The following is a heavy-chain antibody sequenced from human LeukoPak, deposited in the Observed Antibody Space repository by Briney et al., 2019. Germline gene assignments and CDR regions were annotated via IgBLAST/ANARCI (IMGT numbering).Heavy chain of an antibody. J-gene: IGHJ4*02. D-gene: IGHD1-26*01. CDR3: ARDQGVGALDY. Sequence: SETLSLTCTVSGYSISSGYYWGWIRQPPGKGLEWIGSIYHSGSTYYNPSLKSRVTISVDTSKNQFSLKLSSVTAADTAVYYCARDQGVGALDYWGQGTLVTVSS. V-gene: IGHV4-38-2*02. CDR2: IYHSGST. CDR1: GYSISSGYY.